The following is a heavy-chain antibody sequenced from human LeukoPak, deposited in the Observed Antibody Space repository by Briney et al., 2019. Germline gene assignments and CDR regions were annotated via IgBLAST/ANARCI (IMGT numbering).Heavy chain of an antibody. CDR1: GFTFSSYG. Sequence: GGSLRLSCAASGFTFSSYGMHWVRQAPGKGLEWVAVIWYDGSDKYYADSVKGRFTISRDNSKNTLYLQMNSLRAEDTAVYYCAKRGPIYSSSPGNYFDYWGQGTLVTVSS. CDR3: AKRGPIYSSSPGNYFDY. D-gene: IGHD6-6*01. V-gene: IGHV3-33*06. J-gene: IGHJ4*02. CDR2: IWYDGSDK.